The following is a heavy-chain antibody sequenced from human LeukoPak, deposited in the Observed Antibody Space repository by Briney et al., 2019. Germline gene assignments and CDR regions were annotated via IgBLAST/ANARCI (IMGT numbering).Heavy chain of an antibody. CDR3: VKALTDDAFDI. V-gene: IGHV3-64D*06. CDR2: ISRDGDTT. J-gene: IGHJ3*02. CDR1: GFTFSTFP. Sequence: GGSLRLSCSASGFTFSTFPMHWVRQAPGKGLEYFSAISRDGDTTYYADSVKGRFTISRDNSKNTLYLQMSSLRPEDTAVYYCVKALTDDAFDIWGQGTMVTVSS.